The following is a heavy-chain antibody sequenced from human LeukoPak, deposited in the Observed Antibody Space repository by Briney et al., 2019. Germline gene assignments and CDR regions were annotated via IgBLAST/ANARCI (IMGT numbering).Heavy chain of an antibody. D-gene: IGHD3-22*01. Sequence: PSETLSLTCTVSGGSISGYYWSWIRQPPGKGLEWLGYIYYLGSTNYNPSLKSRVTISVDTSKNQFSLKLSSVTAADTAVYYCALGNGFYYDTSGHTFDYWGQGTLVTVSS. V-gene: IGHV4-59*08. J-gene: IGHJ4*02. CDR1: GGSISGYY. CDR3: ALGNGFYYDTSGHTFDY. CDR2: IYYLGST.